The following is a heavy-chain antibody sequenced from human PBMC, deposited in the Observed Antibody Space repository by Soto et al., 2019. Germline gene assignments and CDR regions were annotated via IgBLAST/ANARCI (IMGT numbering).Heavy chain of an antibody. Sequence: QVQLVESGGAWAKPGGSLRLSCAVSGFTFSDYLMTWIRQAPGKGLEWVSYIRSSDRFTNHADSVKGRFTISRDNANNSLSLEMNDLRAEDTAVYFGVRVGHDGSYCASWGQGTLVTVSS. CDR1: GFTFSDYL. D-gene: IGHD3-10*01. V-gene: IGHV3-11*06. J-gene: IGHJ5*02. CDR2: IRSSDRFT. CDR3: VRVGHDGSYCAS.